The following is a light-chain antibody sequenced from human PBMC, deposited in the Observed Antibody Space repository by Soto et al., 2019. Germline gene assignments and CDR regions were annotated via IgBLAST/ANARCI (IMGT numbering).Light chain of an antibody. Sequence: EIEMTQSPATLSVSPGERATLSCRASQSVSSNLAWYQQKPGQAPTLLIFGASSRATGIPDRFSGSGSGTDFTLTISGLQPEDFAVYYCQQYGTSPGTFGQGTKVDIK. CDR1: QSVSSN. J-gene: IGKJ1*01. V-gene: IGKV3-20*01. CDR3: QQYGTSPGT. CDR2: GAS.